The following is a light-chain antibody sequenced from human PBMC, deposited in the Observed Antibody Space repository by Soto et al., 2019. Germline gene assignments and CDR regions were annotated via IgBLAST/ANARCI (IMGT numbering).Light chain of an antibody. CDR3: QQRSSWPIT. J-gene: IGKJ5*01. V-gene: IGKV3-11*01. CDR2: DAS. CDR1: QSVGRK. Sequence: EIVLTQSPATLSLSPGEGATLSCRASQSVGRKLAWFQQKPGQAPRLLIYDASNSATGIPARFSGSGSGTDFTVTISSLEPEDFAVYYCQQRSSWPITFGPGTRLEIK.